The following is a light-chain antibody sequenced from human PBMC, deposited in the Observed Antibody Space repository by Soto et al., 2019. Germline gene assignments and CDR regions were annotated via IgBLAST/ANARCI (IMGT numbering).Light chain of an antibody. CDR1: SSDVGAYNY. Sequence: QSVLTQPASVSGSPGQSITISCTGTSSDVGAYNYVSWYLQHPGKAPKLMIYDVSNRPSGVSNRFSGSKSGNTASLTISGLQAEDEADYYCSSYTSSSTLVFGGGTKLTVL. CDR2: DVS. J-gene: IGLJ2*01. CDR3: SSYTSSSTLV. V-gene: IGLV2-14*01.